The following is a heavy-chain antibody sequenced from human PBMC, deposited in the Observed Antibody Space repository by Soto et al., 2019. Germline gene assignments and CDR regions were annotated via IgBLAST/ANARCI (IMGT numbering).Heavy chain of an antibody. D-gene: IGHD4-17*01. CDR3: AARCGIYGEVVDF. CDR1: GGSIRSFY. Sequence: SETPSLTCTVSGGSIRSFYWTWIRQAPRKGLELIGYIDYSGTTKYNPSLKSRLPLSVATSKNQFSLKLSFVTAADTAVCYSAARCGIYGEVVDFWGPTTLVTVPS. V-gene: IGHV4-59*01. J-gene: IGHJ4*02. CDR2: IDYSGTT.